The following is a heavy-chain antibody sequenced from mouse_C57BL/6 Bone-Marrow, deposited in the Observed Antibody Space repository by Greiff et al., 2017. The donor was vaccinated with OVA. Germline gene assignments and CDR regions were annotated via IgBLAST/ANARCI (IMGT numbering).Heavy chain of an antibody. J-gene: IGHJ2*01. CDR1: GYTFTSYW. Sequence: QVQLQQPGAELVMPGASVKLSCKASGYTFTSYWMHWVKQRPGQGLEWIGEIDPSDSYTNYNQKFKGKSTLTVDKSSSTAYMQLSSLTSEDSAVYYCARKGGYYVPFDYWGQGTTLTVSS. V-gene: IGHV1-69*01. D-gene: IGHD2-3*01. CDR3: ARKGGYYVPFDY. CDR2: IDPSDSYT.